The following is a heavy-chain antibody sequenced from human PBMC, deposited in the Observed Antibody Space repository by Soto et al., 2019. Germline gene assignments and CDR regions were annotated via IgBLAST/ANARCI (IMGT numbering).Heavy chain of an antibody. CDR3: ARGEYSSSRHFDY. CDR1: GYTFTSYA. V-gene: IGHV1-3*01. D-gene: IGHD6-6*01. J-gene: IGHJ4*02. Sequence: GGPVKVSCKASGYTFTSYAMHWVRQAPGQRLEWMGWINAGNGNTKYSQKFQGRVTITRDTSASTAYMELSSLRSEDTAVYYCARGEYSSSRHFDYWGQGTLVTVSS. CDR2: INAGNGNT.